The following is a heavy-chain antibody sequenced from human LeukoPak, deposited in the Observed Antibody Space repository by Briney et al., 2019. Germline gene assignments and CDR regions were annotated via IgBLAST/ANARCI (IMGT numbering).Heavy chain of an antibody. J-gene: IGHJ6*03. D-gene: IGHD6-13*01. Sequence: HAGGSLRLSCAASELTFVRYAMNWVRQAPGKGLEWVSYISSSSFKIGYADSVKGRFTISRDNSKNSLYLQMDSLRVEDTAVYYCVRDPSYGSSWYYYMDVWGKGTTVTVSS. CDR1: ELTFVRYA. CDR2: ISSSSFKI. V-gene: IGHV3-48*04. CDR3: VRDPSYGSSWYYYMDV.